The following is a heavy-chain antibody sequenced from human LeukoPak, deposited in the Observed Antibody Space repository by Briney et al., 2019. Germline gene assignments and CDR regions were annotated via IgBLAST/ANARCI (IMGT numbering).Heavy chain of an antibody. Sequence: ASVKVSCKASGYTFTGYYIHWVRQAPGQGLEWMGWLNPNDGGTYSAQKFQGRVTMTRDTSISTVYMELSSLTSVDTAVYFCAGICSSSGCHLDYWGQGTLVTVSS. CDR2: LNPNDGGT. J-gene: IGHJ4*02. D-gene: IGHD2-2*01. CDR1: GYTFTGYY. CDR3: AGICSSSGCHLDY. V-gene: IGHV1-2*02.